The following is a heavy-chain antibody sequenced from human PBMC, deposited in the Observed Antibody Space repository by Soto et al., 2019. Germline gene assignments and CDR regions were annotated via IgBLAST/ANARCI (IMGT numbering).Heavy chain of an antibody. CDR2: ITTSDGRT. D-gene: IGHD4-17*01. CDR1: GFTFSCYA. J-gene: IGHJ4*02. V-gene: IGHV3-23*01. CDR3: AKDYSTVTTDPLSVVLFDY. Sequence: GGSLRLSCAASGFTFSCYAMSWVRQAPGKGLEWVSITTSDGRTYYADSVKGRFTISRDNSKNTVYLQMNSLRAEDTAVYYCAKDYSTVTTDPLSVVLFDYWGQGALVTVSS.